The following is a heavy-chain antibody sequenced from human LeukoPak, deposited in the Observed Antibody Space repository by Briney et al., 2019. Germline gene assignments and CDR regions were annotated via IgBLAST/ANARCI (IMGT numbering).Heavy chain of an antibody. CDR3: ARDRDEQQLVN. J-gene: IGHJ4*02. CDR1: GFTFSGYG. Sequence: PGGSLRLSCAASGFTFSGYGMHWVRQAPGKGLEWVAVIWYDGSTKYYADSVKGQFTISRDNSTNTLYLQMNRLRAEDTAVYYCARDRDEQQLVNWGQGTLVTVSS. CDR2: IWYDGSTK. V-gene: IGHV3-33*01. D-gene: IGHD6-13*01.